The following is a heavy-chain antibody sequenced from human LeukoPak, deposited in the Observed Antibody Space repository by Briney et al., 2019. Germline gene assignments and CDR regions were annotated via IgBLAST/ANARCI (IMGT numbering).Heavy chain of an antibody. J-gene: IGHJ3*02. CDR3: ASADRARGDTFDI. CDR2: IYYSRSA. Sequence: SETLSLTCTVSGGSISSSSYYWGWLRQPPGKGLEWIGSIYYSRSAYYNPSLKSRVTISVDTSKNQFSLKLSSVTAADTAVYYCASADRARGDTFDIWGQGTMVTVSS. CDR1: GGSISSSSYY. V-gene: IGHV4-39*01. D-gene: IGHD3-10*01.